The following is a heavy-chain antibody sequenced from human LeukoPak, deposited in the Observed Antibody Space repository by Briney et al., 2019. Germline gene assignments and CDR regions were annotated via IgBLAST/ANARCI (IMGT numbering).Heavy chain of an antibody. Sequence: SGPTLVKPTQTLTLTCIFSGLSLSTSGVAVGWIRQPPGKALEWLALIYWNDDKGYSPSPKTRLTITKDTPKNQVVLTMTNMDPVDTGTYYCAHKTQAGAFDIWGQGTMVTVSS. V-gene: IGHV2-5*01. CDR3: AHKTQAGAFDI. J-gene: IGHJ3*02. CDR1: GLSLSTSGVA. CDR2: IYWNDDK.